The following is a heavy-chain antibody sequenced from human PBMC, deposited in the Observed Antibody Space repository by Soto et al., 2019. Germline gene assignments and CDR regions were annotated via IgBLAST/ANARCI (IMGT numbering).Heavy chain of an antibody. CDR3: AKDRVPYGDYEYYFDY. J-gene: IGHJ4*02. Sequence: GGSLRLSCAASGFTFSSYAMHWVRQAPGKGLEWVSAISGSGGSTYYADSVKGRFTISRDNSKNTLYLQMNSLRAEDTAVYYCAKDRVPYGDYEYYFDYWGQGTLVTVSS. D-gene: IGHD4-17*01. CDR2: ISGSGGST. CDR1: GFTFSSYA. V-gene: IGHV3-23*01.